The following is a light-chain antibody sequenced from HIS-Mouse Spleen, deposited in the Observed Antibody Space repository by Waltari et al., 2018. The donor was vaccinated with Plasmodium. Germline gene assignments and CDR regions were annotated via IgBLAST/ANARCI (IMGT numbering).Light chain of an antibody. V-gene: IGLV3-1*01. Sequence: SYELTQPPSVSVSPGQTASITCSGDKLGDKYACWYQQKPGQSPGLVIYQDSKRPSGIPERFSGSSSGSPATLTISGTQAMDEADYYCQAWDSSTVVFGGGTKLTVL. CDR3: QAWDSSTVV. J-gene: IGLJ2*01. CDR1: KLGDKY. CDR2: QDS.